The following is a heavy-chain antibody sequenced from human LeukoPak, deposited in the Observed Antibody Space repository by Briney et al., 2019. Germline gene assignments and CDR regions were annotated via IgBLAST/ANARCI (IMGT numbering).Heavy chain of an antibody. CDR2: IRSTDGAI. D-gene: IGHD3-9*01. V-gene: IGHV3-48*02. CDR3: ARDRDWAFDY. Sequence: PGGSLRLSCAASGFTFRLYSMNWVRQAPGKGLEWLSYIRSTDGAIAYADSVKGRFTISRDDAKSSLYLQMNSLRDEDTAVYYCARDRDWAFDYWGQGTLITVSS. J-gene: IGHJ4*02. CDR1: GFTFRLYS.